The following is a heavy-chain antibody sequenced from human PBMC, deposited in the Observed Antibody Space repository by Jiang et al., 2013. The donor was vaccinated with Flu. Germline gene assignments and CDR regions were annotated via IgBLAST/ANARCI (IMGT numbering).Heavy chain of an antibody. J-gene: IGHJ4*02. V-gene: IGHV4-59*01. D-gene: IGHD3-10*01. Sequence: LLKPSETLSLTCTVSGHSISSYYWSWIRQPPGKGLEWIGYIYDIGSPNYTPSLKSRVTISVDTSKNQFSLNLSSVTAADTAIYYCARLTLVRGVYTPYFDYWGQGTLVTVSS. CDR2: IYDIGSP. CDR3: ARLTLVRGVYTPYFDY. CDR1: GHSISSYY.